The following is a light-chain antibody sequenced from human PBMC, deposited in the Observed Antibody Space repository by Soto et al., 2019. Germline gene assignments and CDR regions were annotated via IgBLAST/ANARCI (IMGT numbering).Light chain of an antibody. V-gene: IGKV4-1*01. CDR1: QSVLYSSNNKNF. CDR3: QQYYIPALT. CDR2: WAS. Sequence: DIVMTQSPDSLAVSLGERATINCKSSQSVLYSSNNKNFLAWYQQKPGQPPQLLIYWASTRESGVPDRFSGGGSGTDFTLSISSLQAEDVAVYYGQQYYIPALTFGGGTKVEIK. J-gene: IGKJ4*01.